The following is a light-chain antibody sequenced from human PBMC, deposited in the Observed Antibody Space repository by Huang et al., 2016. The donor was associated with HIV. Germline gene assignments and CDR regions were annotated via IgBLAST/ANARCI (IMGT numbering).Light chain of an antibody. CDR3: QQYNDWPLT. CDR2: DAS. Sequence: ATLSCRASQSVSNYLAWYQQKPGQAPRLLIYDASTGATGIPARFSGSGSGTEFTLTISSLQSEDSAVYYCQQYNDWPLTFGGGTKVEIK. V-gene: IGKV3-15*01. CDR1: QSVSNY. J-gene: IGKJ4*01.